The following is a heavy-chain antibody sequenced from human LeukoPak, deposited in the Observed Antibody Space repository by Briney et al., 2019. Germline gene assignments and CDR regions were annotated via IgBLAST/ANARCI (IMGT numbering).Heavy chain of an antibody. Sequence: PSETLSLTCTVSGVSISSYYWSWIRQPPGKGLEWIGYIYYSGTTNYNPSLKSRVTISVDTSKNQFSLKLSSVTAADTAVYYCARGVYIAAAQYGYWGQGTLVTVSS. D-gene: IGHD6-13*01. CDR2: IYYSGTT. CDR1: GVSISSYY. V-gene: IGHV4-59*01. J-gene: IGHJ4*02. CDR3: ARGVYIAAAQYGY.